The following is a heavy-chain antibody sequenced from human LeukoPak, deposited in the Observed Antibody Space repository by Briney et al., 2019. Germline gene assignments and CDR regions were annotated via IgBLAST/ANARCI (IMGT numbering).Heavy chain of an antibody. CDR2: INHSGST. CDR3: AREIVADTYYMDV. J-gene: IGHJ6*03. Sequence: SETLSLTCAVYGGSFSGYYWSWIRQPPGKGLEWIGEINHSGSTYYNPSLKSRVTISVDTSKNQFSLKLSSVTAADTAVYYCAREIVADTYYMDVWGKGTTVTISS. D-gene: IGHD6-25*01. CDR1: GGSFSGYY. V-gene: IGHV4-34*01.